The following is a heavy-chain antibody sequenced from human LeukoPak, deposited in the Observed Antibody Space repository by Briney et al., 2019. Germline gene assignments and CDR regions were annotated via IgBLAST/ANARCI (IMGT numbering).Heavy chain of an antibody. CDR2: ISGSGGST. J-gene: IGHJ4*02. CDR1: GFTFSSYA. Sequence: GGSLRLSCAASGFTFSSYAMSWVRQAPGKGREWGSAISGSGGSTYYAESVKGRFTISRDNSKNTLYLQMNSLRAEDTAVYYCAKDRDFWSGYLDYWGQGTLVTVSS. CDR3: AKDRDFWSGYLDY. V-gene: IGHV3-23*01. D-gene: IGHD3-3*01.